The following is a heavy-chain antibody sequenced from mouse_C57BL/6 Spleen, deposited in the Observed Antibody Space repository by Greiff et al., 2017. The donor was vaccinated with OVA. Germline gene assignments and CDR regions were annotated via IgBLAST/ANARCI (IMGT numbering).Heavy chain of an antibody. J-gene: IGHJ3*01. V-gene: IGHV1-50*01. Sequence: QVQLQQPGAELVKPGASVKLSCKASGYTFTSYWMQWVKQRPGQGLEWIGEIDPSDSYTNYNQKFKGKATLTVDTSSSTAYMQLSSLTSEDAAVYYCARGGLQGGFADWGKGTLVTVSA. CDR2: IDPSDSYT. CDR1: GYTFTSYW. CDR3: ARGGLQGGFAD. D-gene: IGHD2-2*01.